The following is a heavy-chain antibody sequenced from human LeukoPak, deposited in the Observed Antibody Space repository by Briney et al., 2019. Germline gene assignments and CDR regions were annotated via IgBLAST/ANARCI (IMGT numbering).Heavy chain of an antibody. D-gene: IGHD3-22*01. J-gene: IGHJ4*02. Sequence: ASVKVSCKASGYTFTIYGISWVRQAPGQGLEWMGWISAYNGNTNYAQKLQGRVTMTTDTSTSTAYMELRSLRSGDTAVYYCARGRSPYYYDSSGYYELDYWGQGTLVTVSS. V-gene: IGHV1-18*01. CDR2: ISAYNGNT. CDR3: ARGRSPYYYDSSGYYELDY. CDR1: GYTFTIYG.